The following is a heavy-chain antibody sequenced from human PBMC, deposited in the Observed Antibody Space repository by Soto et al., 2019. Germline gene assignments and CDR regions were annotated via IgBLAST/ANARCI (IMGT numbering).Heavy chain of an antibody. Sequence: ASVKVSCKASGYSFATSGISWVRQAPGQGLEWMGWISAYNGNTNYEQKLQDRVTMTTDTSTSTAYLELRSLRSDDTAVYYCARAGHYYDSSGYADWGQGTLVTVSS. CDR1: GYSFATSG. D-gene: IGHD3-22*01. J-gene: IGHJ4*02. CDR2: ISAYNGNT. CDR3: ARAGHYYDSSGYAD. V-gene: IGHV1-18*01.